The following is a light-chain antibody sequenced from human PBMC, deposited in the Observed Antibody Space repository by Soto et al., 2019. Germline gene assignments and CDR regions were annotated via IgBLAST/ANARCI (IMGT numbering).Light chain of an antibody. J-gene: IGKJ4*01. CDR1: QTISSW. CDR3: QQFDNLPLT. CDR2: WAS. Sequence: DIQTAQSPSTLSASVGDSVTITCLSSQTISSWLAWYQQKPGKAPKLLIYWASSLQSGVPSRFSGSGSGTHFTFTITSLQPEDMATYFCQQFDNLPLTFGGGTKVDIK. V-gene: IGKV1-33*01.